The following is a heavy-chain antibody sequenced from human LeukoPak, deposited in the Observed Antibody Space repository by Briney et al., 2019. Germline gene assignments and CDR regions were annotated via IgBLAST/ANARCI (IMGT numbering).Heavy chain of an antibody. D-gene: IGHD2-15*01. CDR3: VKIVSMAAGSGWFAP. CDR1: GGSFSGSY. V-gene: IGHV4-4*07. CDR2: IISSGST. Sequence: SETLSLTCTVSGGSFSGSYWSWIRQPAGKRPEWIGRIISSGSTNYNPSLKSRVTMSADTSKSQFSLKLTSVTAADTAIYYCVKIVSMAAGSGWFAPWGQGILVTVSS. J-gene: IGHJ5*02.